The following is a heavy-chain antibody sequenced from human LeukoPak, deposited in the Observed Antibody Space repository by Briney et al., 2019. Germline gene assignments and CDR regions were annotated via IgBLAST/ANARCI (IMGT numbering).Heavy chain of an antibody. D-gene: IGHD3-22*01. CDR1: GFTFDDYA. J-gene: IGHJ3*02. CDR2: ISWNSGSI. Sequence: GRSLRLSCAASGFTFDDYAMPWVRQAPGKGLEWVSGISWNSGSIGYADSVKGRFTISRDNAKNSLYLQMNSLRAEDMALYYCAKDARPDYYDSSGYPNDAFDIWGQGTMVTVSS. V-gene: IGHV3-9*03. CDR3: AKDARPDYYDSSGYPNDAFDI.